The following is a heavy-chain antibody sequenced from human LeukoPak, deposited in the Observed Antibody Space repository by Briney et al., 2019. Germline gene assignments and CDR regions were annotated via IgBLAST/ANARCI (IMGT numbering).Heavy chain of an antibody. CDR3: ARGGGSSSHY. D-gene: IGHD6-6*01. V-gene: IGHV3-53*01. CDR1: GFTVSNDY. J-gene: IGHJ4*02. Sequence: PGGSLRLSCAASGFTVSNDYMSWVRQAPGKGLEWVSIIYSGGTTYYADSVKGRFTISRDHSKNTLYLQMSSLRAEDTAAYYCARGGGSSSHYWGQGTLVTVSS. CDR2: IYSGGTT.